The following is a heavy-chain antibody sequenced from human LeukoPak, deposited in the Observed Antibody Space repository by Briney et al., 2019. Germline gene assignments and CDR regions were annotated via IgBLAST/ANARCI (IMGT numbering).Heavy chain of an antibody. J-gene: IGHJ4*02. Sequence: GGSLRLSCTTSGFTFGDYEMSWVRQAPGKGLEWVGFIRSKAYGGTTDYAASVKGRFTISRDDSKSIAYLQMNSLKTEDTAVYYCTRYSAYDGGLDYWGQGTLVTVSS. V-gene: IGHV3-49*04. CDR3: TRYSAYDGGLDY. CDR2: IRSKAYGGTT. CDR1: GFTFGDYE. D-gene: IGHD5-12*01.